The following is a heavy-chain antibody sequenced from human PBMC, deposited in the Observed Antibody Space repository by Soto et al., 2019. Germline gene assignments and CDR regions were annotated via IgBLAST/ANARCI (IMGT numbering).Heavy chain of an antibody. CDR1: GGLISKYS. Sequence: QVQLVQSGAEVRKPGSSVKVSCKTSGGLISKYSFNWVRQAPGQGLEWMGGVLPISGSTDYAQKFQGRFTITADRSTSTVYMELSRLRSDDTANYYCATIRVRGGPLRFEDGGQGMLISVSS. CDR2: VLPISGST. CDR3: ATIRVRGGPLRFED. V-gene: IGHV1-69*06. J-gene: IGHJ4*01. D-gene: IGHD5-12*01.